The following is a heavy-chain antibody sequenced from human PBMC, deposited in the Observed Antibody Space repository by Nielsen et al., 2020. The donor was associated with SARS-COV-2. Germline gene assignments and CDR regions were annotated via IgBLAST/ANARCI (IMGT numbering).Heavy chain of an antibody. D-gene: IGHD3-22*01. CDR2: VNGDGSKT. CDR3: ARLWDDGYYFDTGPYDY. V-gene: IGHV3-74*03. Sequence: GESLKISCAASGFTFSNYGMNWVRQAPGKGLAWVARVNGDGSKTLYADSVRGRFTISRDNAENTLFLQMNSLRAEDTAVYYCARLWDDGYYFDTGPYDYWGQGTQVTVSS. CDR1: GFTFSNYG. J-gene: IGHJ4*02.